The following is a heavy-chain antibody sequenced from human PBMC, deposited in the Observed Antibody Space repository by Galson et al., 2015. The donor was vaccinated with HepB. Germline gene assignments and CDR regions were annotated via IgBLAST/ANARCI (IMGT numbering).Heavy chain of an antibody. V-gene: IGHV3-33*08. J-gene: IGHJ4*02. CDR1: GFTFSSYG. CDR2: IWYDGRNE. CDR3: ARDTYHYDTSGYYF. Sequence: SLRLSCAASGFTFSSYGMVWARQAPGKGLEWVALIWYDGRNEYYADSVKGRFTISRDNSKNTLYLQMNSLRAEDTAVYYCARDTYHYDTSGYYFWGQGTLVTVSS. D-gene: IGHD3-22*01.